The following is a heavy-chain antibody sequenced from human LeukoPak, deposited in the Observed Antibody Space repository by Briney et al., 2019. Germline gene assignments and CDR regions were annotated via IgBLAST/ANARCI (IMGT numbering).Heavy chain of an antibody. Sequence: AETLSLTCTVSGGSISSSSYYWGWIRQPPGKGLEWIGSIYYTGSTYYNPSLQSRVTISIDTSKKQFSLKLSSVTAADTAVYYCARDASGDGSIPFDCWGQGTLVTVSS. CDR3: ARDASGDGSIPFDC. CDR2: IYYTGST. J-gene: IGHJ4*02. D-gene: IGHD5-24*01. CDR1: GGSISSSSYY. V-gene: IGHV4-39*07.